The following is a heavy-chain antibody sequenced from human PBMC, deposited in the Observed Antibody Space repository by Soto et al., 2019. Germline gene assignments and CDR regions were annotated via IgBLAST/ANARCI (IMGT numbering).Heavy chain of an antibody. CDR3: TTVDAVVLN. Sequence: GGSLRLSCITSGFAFGDFAMTWFRQAPGKGLEWVGCIKRKNDGGTTEYAAPVKGRFAISRDDSNSILYLEMNSLRSEDTAVYYCTTVDAVVLNWGQGLLVTVSS. D-gene: IGHD6-19*01. J-gene: IGHJ4*02. CDR2: IKRKNDGGTT. V-gene: IGHV3-49*03. CDR1: GFAFGDFA.